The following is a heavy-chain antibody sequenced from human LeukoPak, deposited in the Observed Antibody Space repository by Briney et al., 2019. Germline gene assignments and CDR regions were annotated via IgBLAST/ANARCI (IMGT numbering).Heavy chain of an antibody. Sequence: SVRVSCKASGGTFSSYAISWVRQAPRQGLEWMGGIIPIFGTANYAQKFQGRVTITTDESTSTAYMELSSLRSEDTAVYYCARCRRNYYYYYVDVWGKGTTVTVSS. CDR1: GGTFSSYA. J-gene: IGHJ6*03. CDR3: ARCRRNYYYYYVDV. V-gene: IGHV1-69*05. CDR2: IIPIFGTA.